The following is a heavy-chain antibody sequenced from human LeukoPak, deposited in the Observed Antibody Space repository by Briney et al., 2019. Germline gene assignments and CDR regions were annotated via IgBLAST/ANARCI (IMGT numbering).Heavy chain of an antibody. D-gene: IGHD4-11*01. CDR1: GFTFSSYS. J-gene: IGHJ4*02. V-gene: IGHV3-21*01. Sequence: GGSLRLSCAASGFTFSSYSMNWVRQAPGKGLEWVSSISSSSSYIYYADSVKGRFTISRDNAKNSLYLQMNSLRAEDTAVYYCARETGYSTYYFDYWGQGTLVTVSS. CDR2: ISSSSSYI. CDR3: ARETGYSTYYFDY.